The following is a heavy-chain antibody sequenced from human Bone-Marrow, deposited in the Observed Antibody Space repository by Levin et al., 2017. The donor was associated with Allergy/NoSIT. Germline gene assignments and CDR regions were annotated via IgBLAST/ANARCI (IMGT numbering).Heavy chain of an antibody. CDR2: ISGSGEST. V-gene: IGHV3-23*01. Sequence: GGSLRLSCAASGLTFSYYAMTWVRQPPGKGLEWVSIISGSGESTYYSDSVKGRFTISRDNSKNTLYLQMNSLRAEDTAVYYCAKLPDDHLSGSNYLNFWGQGTLVTVSS. CDR3: AKLPDDHLSGSNYLNF. CDR1: GLTFSYYA. J-gene: IGHJ4*02. D-gene: IGHD3-10*01.